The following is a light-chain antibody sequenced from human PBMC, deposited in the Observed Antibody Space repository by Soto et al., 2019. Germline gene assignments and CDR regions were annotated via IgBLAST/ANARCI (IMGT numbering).Light chain of an antibody. CDR1: QSIGSF. CDR2: DAS. CDR3: QQRSNWPPLT. Sequence: EIVLTQSPATLSLSPGERATLSCRASQSIGSFLAWYQQKPGQSPRLLIYDASNWATGIPARFSGSGSGTDFTLTISSLEPEDFAVYYCQQRSNWPPLTFGGGTKVEIK. J-gene: IGKJ4*01. V-gene: IGKV3-11*01.